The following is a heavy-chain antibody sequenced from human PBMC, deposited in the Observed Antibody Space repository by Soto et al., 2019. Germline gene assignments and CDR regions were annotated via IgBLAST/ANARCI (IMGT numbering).Heavy chain of an antibody. J-gene: IGHJ6*02. Sequence: GGSLRLSCAASGFTFSSYGMHWVRQAPGKGLEWVAVISYDGSNKYYADSVKGRFTISRDNSKNTLYLQMNSLRAEDTAVYYCAKPFLDILTGSTLSPGYYGMDVWGQGTTVTVSS. CDR2: ISYDGSNK. CDR1: GFTFSSYG. D-gene: IGHD3-9*01. V-gene: IGHV3-30*18. CDR3: AKPFLDILTGSTLSPGYYGMDV.